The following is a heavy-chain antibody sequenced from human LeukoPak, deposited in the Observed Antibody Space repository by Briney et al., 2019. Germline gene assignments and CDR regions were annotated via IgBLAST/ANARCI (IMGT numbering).Heavy chain of an antibody. J-gene: IGHJ4*02. D-gene: IGHD1-14*01. CDR2: IYYSGST. CDR3: ARSAGPEVLDY. CDR1: GGSISSYY. V-gene: IGHV4-59*01. Sequence: SETLSLTCTVSGGSISSYYWSWIRQPPGKGLEWIGYIYYSGSTNYNPSLKSRVTISVDTSKNQFSLKLSSVTAADTAVYYCARSAGPEVLDYWGQGTLVTVSS.